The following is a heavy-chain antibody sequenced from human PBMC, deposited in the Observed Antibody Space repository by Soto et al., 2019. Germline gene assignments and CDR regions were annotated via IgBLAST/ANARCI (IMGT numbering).Heavy chain of an antibody. D-gene: IGHD1-7*01. CDR1: GGTFSSYT. J-gene: IGHJ4*02. Sequence: QVQLVQSGAEVKKPGSSVKVSCKASGGTFSSYTISWVRQAPGQGLEWMGRIIPILGIANYAQKFQGRVMITADKSTSTAYMELSSLRSEDTAVYYCAARDGNWNYNLSFDYWGQGTLVTVSS. V-gene: IGHV1-69*02. CDR2: IIPILGIA. CDR3: AARDGNWNYNLSFDY.